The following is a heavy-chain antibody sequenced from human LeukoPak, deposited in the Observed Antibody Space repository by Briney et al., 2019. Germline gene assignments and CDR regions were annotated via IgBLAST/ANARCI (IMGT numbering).Heavy chain of an antibody. CDR1: GYSISSGYY. CDR3: ARDPTRQNLDYNNWFDS. J-gene: IGHJ5*01. CDR2: IYHSGST. V-gene: IGHV4-38-2*02. D-gene: IGHD4/OR15-4a*01. Sequence: SETLSLTCTVSGYSISSGYYWGWIRQPPGKGLEWIGSIYHSGSTYYNPSLKSRVTISVDTSKNQFSLKLSSVTAADTAVYYCARDPTRQNLDYNNWFDSWGQGTLVTVSS.